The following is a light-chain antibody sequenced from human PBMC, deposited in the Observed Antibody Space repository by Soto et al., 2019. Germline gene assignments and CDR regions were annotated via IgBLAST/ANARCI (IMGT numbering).Light chain of an antibody. J-gene: IGLJ1*01. CDR1: SSDVGGYNY. Sequence: QSVLTQPASVSGSPGQSITISCTGTSSDVGGYNYVSWYQQHPGKAPKLMIDDVSNRPSGVSNRFSGSKSGNTASLTISGLQAEDEADYYCSSYTSSSNYVFGTGTKLTVL. CDR2: DVS. V-gene: IGLV2-14*01. CDR3: SSYTSSSNYV.